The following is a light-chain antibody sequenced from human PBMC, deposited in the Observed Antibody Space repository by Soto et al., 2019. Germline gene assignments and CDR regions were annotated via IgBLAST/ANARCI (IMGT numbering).Light chain of an antibody. CDR1: SSDVGSYNL. J-gene: IGLJ1*01. CDR3: CSYAGSSTYV. V-gene: IGLV2-23*01. Sequence: QSVLTQPASVSGSPGQSITISCTGTSSDVGSYNLVSWYQQHPGKAPKLVISEGTKRPSGVSNRFSGSKSGNTASLTISGLQAEDEADHYCCSYAGSSTYVFGTGTRSPS. CDR2: EGT.